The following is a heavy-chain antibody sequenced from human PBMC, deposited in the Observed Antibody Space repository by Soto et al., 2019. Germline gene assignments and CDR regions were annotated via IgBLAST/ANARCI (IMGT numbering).Heavy chain of an antibody. CDR3: ARDSGSGSYSFDP. CDR1: GGSISSYY. D-gene: IGHD3-10*01. V-gene: IGHV4-59*01. CDR2: IYYSGST. J-gene: IGHJ5*02. Sequence: SETLSLTCTVSGGSISSYYWSWIRQPPGKGLEWIGYIYYSGSTNYNPSLKSRVTMSVDTSKNQFSLKLSSVTAADTAVYYCARDSGSGSYSFDPWGQGTLVTVSS.